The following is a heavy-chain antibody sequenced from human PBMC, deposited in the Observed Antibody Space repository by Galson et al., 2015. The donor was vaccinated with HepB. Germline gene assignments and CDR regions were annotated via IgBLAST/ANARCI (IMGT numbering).Heavy chain of an antibody. CDR1: GYTFTSYG. V-gene: IGHV1-18*01. D-gene: IGHD4-17*01. CDR3: ARVGYGDDPEIPTFAD. CDR2: ISAYNGNT. J-gene: IGHJ4*02. Sequence: SVKVSCKASGYTFTSYGISWVRQAPGQGLEWMGWISAYNGNTNYAQKLQGRVTMTTDTSTSTAYMELRSLRSDDTSVYYCARVGYGDDPEIPTFADWGQGTLVTGSS.